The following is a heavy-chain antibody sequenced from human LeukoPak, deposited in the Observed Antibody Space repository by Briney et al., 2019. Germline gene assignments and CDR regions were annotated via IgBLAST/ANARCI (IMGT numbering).Heavy chain of an antibody. CDR2: IYNSGST. CDR3: ARLPAVVTTNYAFDI. J-gene: IGHJ3*02. CDR1: GGSISSYL. V-gene: IGHV4-4*08. D-gene: IGHD4-23*01. Sequence: SESLLHGCTVSGGSISSYLWSWIRQPPGKGLEWIGHIYNSGSTNYNPSLKSRVTISANTSKNQFSLKLSSVTAADTAVYYCARLPAVVTTNYAFDIYGHGQVITVSS.